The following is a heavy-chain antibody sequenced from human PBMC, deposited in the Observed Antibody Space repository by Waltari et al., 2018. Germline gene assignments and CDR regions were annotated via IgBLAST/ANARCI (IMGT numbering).Heavy chain of an antibody. V-gene: IGHV4-59*01. CDR2: IYYSGST. D-gene: IGHD3-3*01. CDR1: GGSISSYY. J-gene: IGHJ6*02. CDR3: ARDGGPSYYDFWSGYYTLYYYYYGMDV. Sequence: QVQLQESGPGLVKPSETLSLTCTVSGGSISSYYWSWIRQPPGKGLEWIGYIYYSGSTNYNPSLKSRVTISVDTSKNQFSLKLSSVTAADTAVYYCARDGGPSYYDFWSGYYTLYYYYYGMDVWGQGTTVTVSS.